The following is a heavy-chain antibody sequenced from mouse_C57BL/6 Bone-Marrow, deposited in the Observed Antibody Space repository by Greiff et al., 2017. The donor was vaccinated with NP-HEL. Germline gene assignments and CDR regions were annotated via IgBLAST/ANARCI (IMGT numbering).Heavy chain of an antibody. Sequence: QVQLQQPGAELVKPGASVKLSCKASGYTFTSYWMHWVKQRPGQGLEWIGMIHPNSGSTNYNEKFKSKATLTVDKSSSTAYMQLSSLTSEDAAVYYYARSGYDGYFDVWGTGTTVTVSS. V-gene: IGHV1-64*01. CDR2: IHPNSGST. J-gene: IGHJ1*03. D-gene: IGHD2-2*01. CDR3: ARSGYDGYFDV. CDR1: GYTFTSYW.